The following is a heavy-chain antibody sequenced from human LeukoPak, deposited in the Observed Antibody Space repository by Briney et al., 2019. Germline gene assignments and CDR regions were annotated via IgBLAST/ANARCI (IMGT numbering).Heavy chain of an antibody. V-gene: IGHV4-39*01. CDR2: IYYSGST. CDR1: GGSISSCSYY. D-gene: IGHD6-13*01. CDR3: ASRKYSSSWYPKYYFDY. Sequence: SETLSLTCTVSGGSISSCSYYWGWIRQPPGKGLEWIGSIYYSGSTYYNPSLKSRVTISVDTSKNQFSLKLSSVTAADTAVYYCASRKYSSSWYPKYYFDYWGQGTLVTVSS. J-gene: IGHJ4*02.